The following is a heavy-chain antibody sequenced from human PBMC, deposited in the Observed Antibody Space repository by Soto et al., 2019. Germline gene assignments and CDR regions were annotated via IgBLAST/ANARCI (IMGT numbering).Heavy chain of an antibody. CDR1: GYSFTSYG. CDR3: GRMVYDDLYYMDV. J-gene: IGHJ6*03. CDR2: ISGYNGHP. Sequence: QVQLVQSGAEVKRPGASGKVSCKASGYSFTSYGISWVRQAPGQGLEWMGWISGYNGHPTYAQKVHERGTMTSDTDTRAAYMERRSLRYDDTAVYYCGRMVYDDLYYMDVWGKGTEVTVS. D-gene: IGHD3-3*01. V-gene: IGHV1-18*01.